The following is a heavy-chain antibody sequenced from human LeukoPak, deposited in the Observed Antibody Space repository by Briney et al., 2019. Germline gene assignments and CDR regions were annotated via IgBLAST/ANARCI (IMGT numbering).Heavy chain of an antibody. CDR2: MIPILGIA. Sequence: SVNVSCKASGGTFSSYAISWVRQAPGQGLEWMGRMIPILGIANYAQKFQGRVTITADKSTSTAYMELSSLRSEDTAVYYCARVQYDFWSGYYTRRPPVYNWFDPSGQGTLVTVSS. V-gene: IGHV1-69*04. J-gene: IGHJ5*02. D-gene: IGHD3-3*01. CDR3: ARVQYDFWSGYYTRRPPVYNWFDP. CDR1: GGTFSSYA.